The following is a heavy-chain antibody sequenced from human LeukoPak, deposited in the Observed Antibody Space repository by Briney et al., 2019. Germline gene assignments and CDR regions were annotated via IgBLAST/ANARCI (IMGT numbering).Heavy chain of an antibody. CDR3: ARGSLGYDSYYYYMDV. V-gene: IGHV1-8*01. Sequence: ASVKVSCKASGYTFTSYDINWVRQATGQGLEWMGWMNPNSGNTGYAQKFQGRVTVTRNTSISTAYMELSSLRSEDTAVYYCARGSLGYDSYYYYMDVWGKGTTVTVSS. D-gene: IGHD5-12*01. J-gene: IGHJ6*03. CDR2: MNPNSGNT. CDR1: GYTFTSYD.